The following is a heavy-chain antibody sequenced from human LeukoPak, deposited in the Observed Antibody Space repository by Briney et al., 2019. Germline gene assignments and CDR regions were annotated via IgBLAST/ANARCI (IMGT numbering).Heavy chain of an antibody. CDR1: GFTFSSYA. J-gene: IGHJ4*02. D-gene: IGHD3-3*01. CDR2: ISYDGSNK. CDR3: AGDYGEYDFWSGENDY. Sequence: GGSLRLSCAASGFTFSSYAMHWVRQAPGKGLEWVAVISYDGSNKYYAASVKGRFTISRDNSKNTLYLQMNSLRAEDTAVYYCAGDYGEYDFWSGENDYWGQGTLVTVSS. V-gene: IGHV3-30-3*01.